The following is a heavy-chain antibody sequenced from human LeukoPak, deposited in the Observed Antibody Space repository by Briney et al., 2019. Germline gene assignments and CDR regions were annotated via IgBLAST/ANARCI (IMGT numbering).Heavy chain of an antibody. CDR3: AKEIAVADYFDY. CDR2: ISSDGYTE. CDR1: GFXFSSYG. J-gene: IGHJ4*02. Sequence: GGSLRLSCAASGFXFSSYGMHWVRQAPGKGLEWVAVISSDGYTEYYADSVKGRFTISRDNSQNTLYLQMNSLRAEDTAVYYCAKEIAVADYFDYWGQGTLVTVSS. D-gene: IGHD6-19*01. V-gene: IGHV3-30*18.